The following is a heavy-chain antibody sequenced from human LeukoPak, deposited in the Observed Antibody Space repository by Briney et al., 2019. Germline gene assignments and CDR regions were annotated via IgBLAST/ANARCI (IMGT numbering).Heavy chain of an antibody. CDR1: GFTFGDYA. Sequence: GGPLRLSCTASGFTFGDYAMSWVRQAPGKGLEWVGFIRSKAYGGTTEYAASVKGRFTISRDDSKSIAYLQMNSLKTEDTAVYYCTSRYSGSYYYYYGMDVWGQGTTVTVSS. D-gene: IGHD1-26*01. J-gene: IGHJ6*02. CDR3: TSRYSGSYYYYYGMDV. V-gene: IGHV3-49*04. CDR2: IRSKAYGGTT.